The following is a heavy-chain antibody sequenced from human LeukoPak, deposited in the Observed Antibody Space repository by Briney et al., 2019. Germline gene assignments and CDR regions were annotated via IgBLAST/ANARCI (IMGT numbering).Heavy chain of an antibody. CDR1: GGTFSSYA. CDR3: ARVDGITMVRGVNYYYYGMDV. CDR2: IIPIFGTA. D-gene: IGHD3-10*01. V-gene: IGHV1-69*01. Sequence: GASVKVSCKASGGTFSSYAISWVRQAPGQGLEWMGGIIPIFGTANYAQKFQGRVTITADESTSTAYMELSSLRSEDTAVYYCARVDGITMVRGVNYYYYGMDVWGQGTTVTVSS. J-gene: IGHJ6*02.